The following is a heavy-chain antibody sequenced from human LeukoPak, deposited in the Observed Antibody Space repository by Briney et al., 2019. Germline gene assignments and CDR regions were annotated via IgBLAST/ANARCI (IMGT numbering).Heavy chain of an antibody. Sequence: PGGSLRLSCAASGFTFSSYAMHWVRQAPGKGLEWVAVISYDGSNKYYADSVKGRFTISRDNSKNTLYLQMNSLRAEDTAVYYCARVLRGTGGDYYYYYGMDVWGQGTTVTVSS. D-gene: IGHD3-16*01. V-gene: IGHV3-30-3*01. CDR3: ARVLRGTGGDYYYYYGMDV. J-gene: IGHJ6*02. CDR1: GFTFSSYA. CDR2: ISYDGSNK.